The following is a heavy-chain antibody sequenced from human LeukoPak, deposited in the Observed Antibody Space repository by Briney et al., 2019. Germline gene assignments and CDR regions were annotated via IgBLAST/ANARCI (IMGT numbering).Heavy chain of an antibody. V-gene: IGHV4-61*02. CDR3: ATGYSSSWYPYGMDV. CDR2: IYTSGST. CDR1: GGSISSGIYY. Sequence: PSQTLSLTCTVSGGSISSGIYYWSWIRQPAGKGLERIGRIYTSGSTNYNPSLKSRVTISVDTSKNQFSLKLSSVTAADTAVYYCATGYSSSWYPYGMDVWGQGTTVTVSS. D-gene: IGHD6-13*01. J-gene: IGHJ6*02.